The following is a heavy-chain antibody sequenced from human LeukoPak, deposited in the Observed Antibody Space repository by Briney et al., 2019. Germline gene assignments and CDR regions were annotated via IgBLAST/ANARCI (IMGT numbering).Heavy chain of an antibody. V-gene: IGHV3-72*01. CDR1: GFTFSDHY. D-gene: IGHD3-22*01. CDR2: TRNKAKSYTI. Sequence: GGSLRLSCAASGFTFSDHYMDWVRQAPGKGLEWVGRTRNKAKSYTIEYAASVKGRFTISRDDSKNSLYLQINSLKTEDTAVYYCAREGRSSDSSAYYYVGDYWGQGTLVTVSS. CDR3: AREGRSSDSSAYYYVGDY. J-gene: IGHJ4*02.